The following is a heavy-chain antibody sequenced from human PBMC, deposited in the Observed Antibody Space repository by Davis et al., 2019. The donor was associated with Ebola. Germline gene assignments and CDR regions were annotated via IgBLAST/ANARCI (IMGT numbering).Heavy chain of an antibody. CDR2: ISGSGGST. V-gene: IGHV3-23*01. Sequence: GESLKISCAASGFTFSSYAMSWVRQAPGKGLEWVSAISGSGGSTYYADSVKGRFTISRDNSKNTLYLQMNSLRAEDTAVYYCAKGPARLGTLYDYWGQGTLVTVSS. J-gene: IGHJ4*02. D-gene: IGHD6-6*01. CDR3: AKGPARLGTLYDY. CDR1: GFTFSSYA.